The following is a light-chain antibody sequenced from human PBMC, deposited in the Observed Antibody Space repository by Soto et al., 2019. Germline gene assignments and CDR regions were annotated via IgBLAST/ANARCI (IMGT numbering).Light chain of an antibody. CDR3: SVWDDSLNGWV. CDR2: SNN. V-gene: IGLV1-44*01. J-gene: IGLJ3*02. CDR1: NSNIGSHT. Sequence: LTQPPSTSGTPGQRVTISCSGSNSNIGSHTVNWYQHVPGTAPKLLMYSNNQRPSGVPDRFSGSKSGTSASLAISGLQFDDESDYYCSVWDDSLNGWVFGGGTKLTVL.